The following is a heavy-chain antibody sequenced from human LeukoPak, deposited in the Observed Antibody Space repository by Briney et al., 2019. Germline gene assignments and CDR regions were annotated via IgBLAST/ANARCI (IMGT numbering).Heavy chain of an antibody. CDR3: ARDRYSSGWYGDFDC. J-gene: IGHJ4*02. CDR1: GFTFSSYG. Sequence: GGSLRLSCAASGFTFSSYGMHWVRQAPGKGLEWVAFIRYDGSNKYYADSVKGRFTISRDNSKNTLYLQMSSLRAEDTAVYYCARDRYSSGWYGDFDCWGQGTLVTVSP. CDR2: IRYDGSNK. D-gene: IGHD6-19*01. V-gene: IGHV3-30*02.